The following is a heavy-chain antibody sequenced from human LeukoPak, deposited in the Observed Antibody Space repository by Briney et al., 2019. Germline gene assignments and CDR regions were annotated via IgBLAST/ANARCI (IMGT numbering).Heavy chain of an antibody. V-gene: IGHV1-69*04. CDR2: IIPILGIA. J-gene: IGHJ3*02. CDR1: GGTFSSYA. CDR3: ARSSGRLIAAAESNAFDT. D-gene: IGHD6-13*01. Sequence: ASVKVSCKASGGTFSSYAISWVRQAPGQGLEWMGRIIPILGIANYAQKFQGRVTITADKSTSTAYMELSSLRSEDTAVYYCARSSGRLIAAAESNAFDTWGQGTMVTVSP.